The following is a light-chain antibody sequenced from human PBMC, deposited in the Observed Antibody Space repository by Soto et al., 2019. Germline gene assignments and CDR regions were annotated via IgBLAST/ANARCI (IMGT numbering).Light chain of an antibody. Sequence: EIVMTQSPATLSVSPGERATLSCRASQSVSSNLAWYQQKPGQAPRLLIYGASTRATGIPARFSGSGSGTDFTLTISSLQSEDVAVYYCQQYNNWPPTFGQGTKVEIK. CDR3: QQYNNWPPT. J-gene: IGKJ1*01. CDR1: QSVSSN. V-gene: IGKV3-15*01. CDR2: GAS.